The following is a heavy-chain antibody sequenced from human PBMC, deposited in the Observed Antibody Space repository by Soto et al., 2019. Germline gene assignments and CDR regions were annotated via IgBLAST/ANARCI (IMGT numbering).Heavy chain of an antibody. CDR2: INPILSMS. V-gene: IGHV1-69*02. J-gene: IGHJ4*02. Sequence: QVQLVQSGAEVKKPGSSVRVSCKASGDTFNFYSINWVRQAPGLGLEWMGRINPILSMSNYAQRFQGRVKMTADKSTSTAYMDLSSLRSEDTAMYYCASSYGSGYRAFDSWGQGALVTVSS. CDR3: ASSYGSGYRAFDS. CDR1: GDTFNFYS. D-gene: IGHD3-10*01.